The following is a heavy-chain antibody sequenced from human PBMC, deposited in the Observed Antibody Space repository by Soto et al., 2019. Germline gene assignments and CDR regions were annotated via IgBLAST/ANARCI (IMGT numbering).Heavy chain of an antibody. CDR3: ARDRIAAAGSTPTFIVSRRRTHMDV. CDR2: INIDGTNK. CDR1: GFTFSSYW. J-gene: IGHJ6*02. Sequence: PGGSLRLSCAASGFTFSSYWMHWVRQAPGKGPVWVSHINIDGTNKNYADSVKGRFTISRDNSKNTLYLQMNSLRAEDTAVYYCARDRIAAAGSTPTFIVSRRRTHMDVWGQGTTVTVSS. V-gene: IGHV3-74*01. D-gene: IGHD6-13*01.